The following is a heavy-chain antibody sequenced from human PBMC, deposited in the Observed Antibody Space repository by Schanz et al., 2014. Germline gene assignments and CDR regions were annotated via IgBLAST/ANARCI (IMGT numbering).Heavy chain of an antibody. Sequence: EVQLLESGGGLVQPGGSLRLSCAASGFTFSSYAMTWVRQAPGMGLEWVSAISGRDGNTYYADSVKGRFTISRDNSKNTMYIQMNSLRAEDTAVYYCARGGPAYYFDDWGQGTLVTVSS. CDR1: GFTFSSYA. J-gene: IGHJ4*02. CDR3: ARGGPAYYFDD. CDR2: ISGRDGNT. V-gene: IGHV3-23*01.